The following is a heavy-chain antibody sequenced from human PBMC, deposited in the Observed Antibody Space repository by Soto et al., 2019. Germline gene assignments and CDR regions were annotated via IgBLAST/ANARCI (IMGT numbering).Heavy chain of an antibody. CDR2: IIPIFGTA. D-gene: IGHD6-13*01. Sequence: SVKVSCKASGGTFSSYAISWVRQAPGQGLEWMGGIIPIFGTANYAQKFQGRVTITADESTSTAYMELSSLRSEDTAVYYCARGVLLAAAASSDFDYWGQGTLVTVSS. V-gene: IGHV1-69*13. J-gene: IGHJ4*02. CDR1: GGTFSSYA. CDR3: ARGVLLAAAASSDFDY.